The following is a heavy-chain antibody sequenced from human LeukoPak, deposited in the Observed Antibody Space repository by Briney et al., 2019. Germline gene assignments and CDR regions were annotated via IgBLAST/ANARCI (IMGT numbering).Heavy chain of an antibody. CDR3: ARDRYSDTSRVPFDY. CDR2: IKYDGREK. Sequence: PGEPLRLSYAASGFTFSTYWMTWVRQAPGKGLEWVANIKYDGREKYYVDSVKGRFTISRDNARNSIYLQMNSLRVDDTAVYYCARDRYSDTSRVPFDYWGQGILVSVSS. D-gene: IGHD3-22*01. V-gene: IGHV3-7*01. J-gene: IGHJ4*02. CDR1: GFTFSTYW.